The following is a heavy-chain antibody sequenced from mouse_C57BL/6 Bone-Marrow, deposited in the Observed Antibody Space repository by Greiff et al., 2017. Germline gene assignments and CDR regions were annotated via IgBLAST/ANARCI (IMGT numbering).Heavy chain of an antibody. J-gene: IGHJ1*03. CDR1: GFTFSSYA. Sequence: EVQRVESGEGLVKPGGSLKLSCAASGFTFSSYAMSWVRQTPEKRLEWVAYISSGGDYIYYADTVKGRFTISRDNARNTLYLQMSSLKSEDTAMYYCTRVNYGSSWYFDVWGTGTTVTVSS. CDR3: TRVNYGSSWYFDV. V-gene: IGHV5-9-1*02. CDR2: ISSGGDYI. D-gene: IGHD1-1*01.